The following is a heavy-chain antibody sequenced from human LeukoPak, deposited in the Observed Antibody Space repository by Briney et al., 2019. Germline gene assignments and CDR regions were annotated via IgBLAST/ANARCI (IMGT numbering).Heavy chain of an antibody. CDR1: GFTFSSYE. Sequence: GGSLRLXCVASGFTFSSYEMNWVRKAPGKGPEWVSYISSSGDTVFYGYSLKGRFTISRDNARNSVYLQMNNLRVEDTAVYYCARDGSFTSGSYFDSWGQGTLVTVSS. CDR2: ISSSGDTV. J-gene: IGHJ4*02. D-gene: IGHD6-19*01. V-gene: IGHV3-48*03. CDR3: ARDGSFTSGSYFDS.